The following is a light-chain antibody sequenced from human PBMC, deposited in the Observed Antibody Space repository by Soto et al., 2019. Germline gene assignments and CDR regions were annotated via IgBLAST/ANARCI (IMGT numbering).Light chain of an antibody. CDR1: QSVSSY. V-gene: IGKV3-11*01. CDR3: QQRSNWPPIT. Sequence: EVVLTQSPGTLSLSPGERATLSFRASQSVSSYLACYQQKPGQAPRLLIYDASNRATGIPARFSGSGSGTDFTLTISSLEPEDFAVYYCQQRSNWPPITFGQRTRLEI. J-gene: IGKJ5*01. CDR2: DAS.